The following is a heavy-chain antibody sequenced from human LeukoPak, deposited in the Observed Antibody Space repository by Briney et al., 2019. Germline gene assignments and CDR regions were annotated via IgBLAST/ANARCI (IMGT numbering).Heavy chain of an antibody. CDR2: ISWNSGSL. V-gene: IGHV3-9*01. Sequence: GGSLRLSCAASGFTFDDYAMHWVRQAPGKGLEWVSGISWNSGSLGYADSVKGRFTISRDNAKNSLYLQMNSLRAEDTAVYYCARETPDSSGWDWGQGTLVTVSS. J-gene: IGHJ4*02. CDR3: ARETPDSSGWD. CDR1: GFTFDDYA. D-gene: IGHD6-19*01.